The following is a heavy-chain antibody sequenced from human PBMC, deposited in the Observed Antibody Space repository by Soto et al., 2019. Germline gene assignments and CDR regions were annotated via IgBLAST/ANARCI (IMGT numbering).Heavy chain of an antibody. J-gene: IGHJ6*02. CDR3: ARGGVGAAGGMDV. D-gene: IGHD1-26*01. CDR2: IIPIFSKT. CDR1: GYNFIIYS. V-gene: IGHV1-69*08. Sequence: QVQLVQSGAEVKKPGSSVKVSCTSSGYNFIIYSIPWVRQAPGQGLEWMGMIIPIFSKTNYAQKFQGRFTINTDRSTSTVDMELSGLTSEDTAVYYCARGGVGAAGGMDVWGQGTTVTVSS.